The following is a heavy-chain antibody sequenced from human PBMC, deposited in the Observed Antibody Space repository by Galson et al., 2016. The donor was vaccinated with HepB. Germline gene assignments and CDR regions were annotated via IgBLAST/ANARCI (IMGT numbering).Heavy chain of an antibody. Sequence: SETLSLTCTVSGGSVSSSNYYWTWIRQPPGKGLEWIGFISYRGRTNYNPSLKSRVTISLDTTENQFSLNLTSVTATDTAVYYCARDHTSAPTRYYLYYGMDVWGQGTTVTVSS. CDR3: ARDHTSAPTRYYLYYGMDV. J-gene: IGHJ6*02. D-gene: IGHD2-2*01. V-gene: IGHV4-61*01. CDR2: ISYRGRT. CDR1: GGSVSSSNYY.